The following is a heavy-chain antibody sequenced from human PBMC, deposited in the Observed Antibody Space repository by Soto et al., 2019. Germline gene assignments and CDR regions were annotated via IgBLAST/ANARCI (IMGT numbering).Heavy chain of an antibody. J-gene: IGHJ5*02. CDR3: ARHRSASGWFDP. Sequence: GESLKISCKGSGYSFTSYWISWVRQMPGKGLEWMGRIDPSDSYTNYSPSFQGHVTISADKSISTAYLQWSSLKASDTTMYYCARHRSASGWFDPWGQGTLVTVSS. CDR1: GYSFTSYW. V-gene: IGHV5-10-1*01. CDR2: IDPSDSYT. D-gene: IGHD3-3*01.